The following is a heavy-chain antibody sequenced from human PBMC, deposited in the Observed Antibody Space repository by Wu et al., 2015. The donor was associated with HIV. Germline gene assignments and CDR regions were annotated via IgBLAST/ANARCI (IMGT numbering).Heavy chain of an antibody. CDR2: INPNSGAT. V-gene: IGHV1-2*02. Sequence: QVQLVQSGAEVKKPGASVKVSCKASGYTFTGYFMHWVRQAPGQGLEWMGWINPNSGATNYAQKFQGRVTLTRGTSISTDYMELSRLRSDDTAVYYCARGRIGETGPIDYWGQGTLVTVSS. D-gene: IGHD6-13*01. CDR1: GYTFTGYF. CDR3: ARGRIGETGPIDY. J-gene: IGHJ4*02.